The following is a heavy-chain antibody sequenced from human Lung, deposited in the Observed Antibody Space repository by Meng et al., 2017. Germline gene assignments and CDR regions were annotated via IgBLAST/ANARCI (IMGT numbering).Heavy chain of an antibody. CDR1: GFTFSSYT. CDR3: ARALNTGAAATYLYFDL. V-gene: IGHV3-21*01. Sequence: GGSLRLSCAASGFTFSSYTMNWVRQAPGKGLEWVSSISSSSSNIYYADSVKGRFTISRDNAKNSLYLQMNSLRAEDTAVYYCARALNTGAAATYLYFDLWGRGTLVTVSS. CDR2: ISSSSSNI. J-gene: IGHJ2*01. D-gene: IGHD2-15*01.